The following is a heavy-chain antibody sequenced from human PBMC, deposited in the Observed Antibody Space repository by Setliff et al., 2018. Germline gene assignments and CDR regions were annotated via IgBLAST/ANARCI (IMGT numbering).Heavy chain of an antibody. CDR2: INHSGST. CDR1: GGSFSTYY. J-gene: IGHJ3*01. CDR3: ARDDLRAGDAFDF. V-gene: IGHV4-34*01. Sequence: SETLSLTCAVYGGSFSTYYWIWIRQPPGKGLEWIGEINHSGSTNYNPSLKSRVTISVDTSKNQFSLKLSSVTAADTALYFCARDDLRAGDAFDFWGQGTMVTVSS.